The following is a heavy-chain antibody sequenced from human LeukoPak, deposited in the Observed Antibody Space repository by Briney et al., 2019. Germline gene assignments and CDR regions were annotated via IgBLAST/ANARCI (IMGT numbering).Heavy chain of an antibody. J-gene: IGHJ4*02. CDR1: GYTFTSYG. CDR3: ARDLYYYDSSGDY. CDR2: INPNSGGT. Sequence: AASVKVSCKASGYTFTSYGISWVRQAPGQGLEWMGRINPNSGGTNYAQKFQGRVTMTRDTSISTAYMELSRLRSDDTAVYYCARDLYYYDSSGDYWGQGTLVTVSS. D-gene: IGHD3-22*01. V-gene: IGHV1-2*06.